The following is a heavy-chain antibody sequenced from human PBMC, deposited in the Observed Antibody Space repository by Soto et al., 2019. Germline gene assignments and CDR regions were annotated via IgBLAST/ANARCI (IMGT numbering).Heavy chain of an antibody. CDR2: ISGSGGST. D-gene: IGHD5-18*01. CDR3: AKDGSGYSYGYGSYYFDY. CDR1: GFTFSSYA. J-gene: IGHJ4*02. V-gene: IGHV3-23*01. Sequence: EVQLLESGGGLVQPGGSLRLSCAASGFTFSSYAMSWVRQAPGKGLEWVSAISGSGGSTYYADSVKGRFTISRDNSKNTLYLQRNSLRAEDTAVYYCAKDGSGYSYGYGSYYFDYWGQGTLVTVSS.